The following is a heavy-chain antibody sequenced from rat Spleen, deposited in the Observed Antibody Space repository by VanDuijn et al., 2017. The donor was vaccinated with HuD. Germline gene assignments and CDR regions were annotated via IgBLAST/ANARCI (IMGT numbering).Heavy chain of an antibody. V-gene: IGHV2-43*01. Sequence: QVQLKESGPGLVQSSQTLSLTCTVSGFSVTSYHVSWVRQPPGKGLEWMGVIWTGGSTAYNSLLKSRLSITRDISKSQVFLPMDSLQTEDTATYYCARDDRDIYAHFDYWGQGVMVTVSS. CDR2: IWTGGST. CDR1: GFSVTSYH. CDR3: ARDDRDIYAHFDY. D-gene: IGHD2-3*01. J-gene: IGHJ2*01.